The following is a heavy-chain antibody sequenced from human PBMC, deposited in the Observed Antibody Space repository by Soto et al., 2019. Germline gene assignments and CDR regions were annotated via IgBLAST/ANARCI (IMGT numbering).Heavy chain of an antibody. V-gene: IGHV1-46*03. J-gene: IGHJ3*02. Sequence: QVQLVLSGAAVKKPGASVKVSCKASGYTFITYYMHWIRQAPGQGLEWMGIIDPRAGSTSHAQKFQGRVTMTRDTSTSTVYMDLRSLRSEDTAVYYCARAGYYDSSGYDGFDIWGQGTMVTVSS. CDR1: GYTFITYY. D-gene: IGHD3-22*01. CDR3: ARAGYYDSSGYDGFDI. CDR2: IDPRAGST.